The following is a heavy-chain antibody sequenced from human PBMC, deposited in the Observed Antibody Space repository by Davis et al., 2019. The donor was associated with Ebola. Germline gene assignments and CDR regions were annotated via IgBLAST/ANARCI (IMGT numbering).Heavy chain of an antibody. Sequence: GGSLKISCAASGFTFYRYEMNWVRQAPGKGLEWVSYISGSATSTFYADSVKGRFTISRDNARDSLYLQMDSLRVEDTAIYYCARDAFSLSRYDTEDHWGQGTLVTVSS. J-gene: IGHJ4*02. CDR3: ARDAFSLSRYDTEDH. CDR2: ISGSATST. D-gene: IGHD3-9*01. CDR1: GFTFYRYE. V-gene: IGHV3-48*03.